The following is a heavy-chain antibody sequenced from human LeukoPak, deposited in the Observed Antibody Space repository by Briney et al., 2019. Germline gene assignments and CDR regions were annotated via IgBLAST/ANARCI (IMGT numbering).Heavy chain of an antibody. CDR1: GGSFSGYY. CDR2: INHSGST. J-gene: IGHJ3*02. D-gene: IGHD3-9*01. Sequence: SETLSLTCAVYGGSFSGYYWSWIRQPPGKGLEWIGEINHSGSTNYNPSLKSRVTISVDTSKNQFSLKLSSVTAADTAVYYCARSPSPRYYDILTGYYLDAFDIWGQGTMVTVSS. V-gene: IGHV4-34*01. CDR3: ARSPSPRYYDILTGYYLDAFDI.